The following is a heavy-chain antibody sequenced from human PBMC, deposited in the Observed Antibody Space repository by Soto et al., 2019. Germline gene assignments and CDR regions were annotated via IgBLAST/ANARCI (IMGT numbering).Heavy chain of an antibody. V-gene: IGHV1-3*01. CDR3: ARDPHYYDTTGYCLDS. D-gene: IGHD3-22*01. Sequence: QVQLVQSGAEVKKPGASVKISCKASGYIFTTYAIHWVRQAPGQSLEWMGWINAGNGNTRYSQKFQDRVTIARDTSASTAYMELSSLRFEDTAVYYCARDPHYYDTTGYCLDSCGQGTLVTVSS. CDR1: GYIFTTYA. CDR2: INAGNGNT. J-gene: IGHJ4*02.